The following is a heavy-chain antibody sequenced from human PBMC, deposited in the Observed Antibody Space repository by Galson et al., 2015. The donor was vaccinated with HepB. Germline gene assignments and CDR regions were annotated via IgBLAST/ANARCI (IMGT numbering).Heavy chain of an antibody. Sequence: QSGAEVKKPGESLKISCKGSGYSFTSYWIGWVRQMPGKGLEWMGIIYPGDSDTRYSPSFQGQVTISADKSISTAYLQWSSLKASDTAMYYCARRTLGAAAGIGFDYWGQGTLVAVSS. CDR2: IYPGDSDT. D-gene: IGHD6-13*01. CDR1: GYSFTSYW. CDR3: ARRTLGAAAGIGFDY. V-gene: IGHV5-51*01. J-gene: IGHJ4*02.